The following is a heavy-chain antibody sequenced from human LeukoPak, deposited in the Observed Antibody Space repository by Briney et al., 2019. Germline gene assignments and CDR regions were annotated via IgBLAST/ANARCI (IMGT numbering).Heavy chain of an antibody. V-gene: IGHV1-3*01. Sequence: GASVKVSCKASGYTFTSYAMHWVRQAPGQRLEWMGWINAGNGNTKYSQKFQGRVTITRDTSASTAYMELSSLRSEDTAVYYCARDHPRTNYYGMDVWGQGTTVTVSS. D-gene: IGHD1-14*01. CDR3: ARDHPRTNYYGMDV. J-gene: IGHJ6*02. CDR2: INAGNGNT. CDR1: GYTFTSYA.